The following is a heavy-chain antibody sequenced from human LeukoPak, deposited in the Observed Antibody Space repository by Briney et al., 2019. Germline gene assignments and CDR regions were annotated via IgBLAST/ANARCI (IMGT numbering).Heavy chain of an antibody. Sequence: GGSLRLSCAASGFTLSTYWMSWVRQAPGKGLEWVANIKQDGSEKYYVDSVKGRFTISRDNAKNSLYLQMNSLRAEDTAVYYCAELGITMIGGVWGKGTTVTISS. J-gene: IGHJ6*04. CDR3: AELGITMIGGV. V-gene: IGHV3-7*01. CDR2: IKQDGSEK. D-gene: IGHD3-10*02. CDR1: GFTLSTYW.